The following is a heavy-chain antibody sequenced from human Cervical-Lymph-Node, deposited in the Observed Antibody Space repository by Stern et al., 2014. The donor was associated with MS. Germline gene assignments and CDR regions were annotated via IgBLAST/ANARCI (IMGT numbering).Heavy chain of an antibody. V-gene: IGHV1-2*06. CDR3: ARSLNWNDVEDYHYGLDV. CDR1: GYIFTGYY. J-gene: IGHJ6*02. Sequence: QVQLVQSGAEVKKPGASVKVPCKASGYIFTGYYLHWVRQAPGQGLEWMGRIDPNSGDTKYAQNFQDRVTMTRDTSISTAYMELSRLRSDDTAVYYCARSLNWNDVEDYHYGLDVWGQGTTVTVSS. D-gene: IGHD1-1*01. CDR2: IDPNSGDT.